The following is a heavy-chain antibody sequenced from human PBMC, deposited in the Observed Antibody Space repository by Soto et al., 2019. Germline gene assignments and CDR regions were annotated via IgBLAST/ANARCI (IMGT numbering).Heavy chain of an antibody. Sequence: QVQLQQWGAGLLKPSENLSLTCAVYGGSFSGYYLSWIRQNPGKGLEWIGEINHSGSTNYNPSPKSRVTISVDTSKHQFSLKLSSVTAADTAVYYCARANADVACRHFDYWGKGTLVTVSS. V-gene: IGHV4-34*01. J-gene: IGHJ4*02. CDR2: INHSGST. CDR3: ARANADVACRHFDY. D-gene: IGHD5-12*01. CDR1: GGSFSGYY.